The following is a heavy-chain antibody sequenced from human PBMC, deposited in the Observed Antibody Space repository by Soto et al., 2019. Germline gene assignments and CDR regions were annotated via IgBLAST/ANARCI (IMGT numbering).Heavy chain of an antibody. CDR1: GYTFTSYG. V-gene: IGHV1-18*04. D-gene: IGHD6-19*01. Sequence: QVQLVQSGAEVKKPGASVKVSCKASGYTFTSYGISWVRQAPGQGLEWMGWISAYNGNTNYAQKLQGRVTMTTDTSTSTAYMELRSLRSDDTAVYYCARDVRKLPGIAVAGWEDYFDYWGQGTLVTVSS. CDR2: ISAYNGNT. J-gene: IGHJ4*02. CDR3: ARDVRKLPGIAVAGWEDYFDY.